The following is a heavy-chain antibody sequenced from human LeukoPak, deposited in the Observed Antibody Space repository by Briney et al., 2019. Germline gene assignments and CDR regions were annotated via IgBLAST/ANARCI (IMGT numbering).Heavy chain of an antibody. Sequence: PSETLSLTCSVSGDSISIYYWSWIRQPPGKGLEWIGYIYYSGSTNYNPSLKSRVTISVDTSKNQFSLKLISVTAADTAVYYCARDRVRGNSNPFFDYWGQGTLVTVSS. CDR1: GDSISIYY. D-gene: IGHD4-11*01. CDR2: IYYSGST. CDR3: ARDRVRGNSNPFFDY. J-gene: IGHJ4*02. V-gene: IGHV4-59*01.